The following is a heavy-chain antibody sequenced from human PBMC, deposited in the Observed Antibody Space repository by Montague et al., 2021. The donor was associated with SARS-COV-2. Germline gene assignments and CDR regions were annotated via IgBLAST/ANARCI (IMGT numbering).Heavy chain of an antibody. CDR1: GESFSGCC. Sequence: SETLSLTCAVYGESFSGCCWCWIRQPPGKGLEWISEVNDRGGTNYNYNPSLGSRVTISADTSKNQFSLKLSSVTAADTAVYYCARWDGQTLRVISLRRQSANDYWGQGTLVTVSS. CDR3: ARWDGQTLRVISLRRQSANDY. V-gene: IGHV4-34*01. CDR2: VNDRGGTNY. D-gene: IGHD1-26*01. J-gene: IGHJ4*02.